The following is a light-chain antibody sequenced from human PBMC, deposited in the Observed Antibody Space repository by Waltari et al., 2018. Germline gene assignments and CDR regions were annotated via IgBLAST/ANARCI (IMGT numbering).Light chain of an antibody. CDR1: QSVSRY. J-gene: IGKJ4*01. V-gene: IGKV3-11*01. Sequence: ESVLTQSPATLSLSPGERATLSCRASQSVSRYLAWYQQKPGQAPRLLIYDTSNRATGIPARFSGSGSGTDFTLTISSLEPEDFAVYYCQQRRNWPPSFGGGTKVEIK. CDR2: DTS. CDR3: QQRRNWPPS.